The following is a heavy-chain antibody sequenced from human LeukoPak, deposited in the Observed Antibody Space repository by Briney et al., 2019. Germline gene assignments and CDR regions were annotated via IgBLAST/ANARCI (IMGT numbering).Heavy chain of an antibody. CDR1: GFTFSSYS. CDR3: ARRSRYCINGVCYTNKYYDMDV. Sequence: PGGSLRLSCTASGFTFSSYSMNWVRQAPGKGLEWVSFISSSSSTMYYADSVKGRFTISRDNVKNSLYLQVNSLRAEDTTVYYCARRSRYCINGVCYTNKYYDMDVWGQGTTVTVSS. V-gene: IGHV3-48*01. J-gene: IGHJ6*02. CDR2: ISSSSSTM. D-gene: IGHD2-8*01.